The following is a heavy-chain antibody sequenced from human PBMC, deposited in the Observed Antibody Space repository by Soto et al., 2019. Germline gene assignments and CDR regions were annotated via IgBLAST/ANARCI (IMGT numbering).Heavy chain of an antibody. D-gene: IGHD3-22*01. J-gene: IGHJ4*02. Sequence: EAQLVESGAGSARPGVSLRLACAASGFSFSSFPMNWLRQPPGRGLEWVAYMSSLGNTINYAYSLRGRFSVSRHNEKNTIYLELESLRGEDTAVYFCARDGNFGRYGDSSRYYLDYWGQGTLVIVSS. CDR1: GFSFSSFP. CDR3: ARDGNFGRYGDSSRYYLDY. V-gene: IGHV3-48*04. CDR2: MSSLGNTI.